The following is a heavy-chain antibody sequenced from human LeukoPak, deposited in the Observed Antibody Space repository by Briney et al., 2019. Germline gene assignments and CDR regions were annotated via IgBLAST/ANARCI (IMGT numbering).Heavy chain of an antibody. D-gene: IGHD3-10*01. CDR3: ARRDYYGSGSSYPFDY. CDR1: GGSISSSSYY. V-gene: IGHV4-39*01. Sequence: SETLSLTCTVSGGSISSSSYYWGWIRQPPGKGLEWIGSIYYSGSTYYNPSLKSRVTISVDTSKNQFSLKLSSVTAADTAVYYCARRDYYGSGSSYPFDYWGQRTLVTVSS. CDR2: IYYSGST. J-gene: IGHJ4*02.